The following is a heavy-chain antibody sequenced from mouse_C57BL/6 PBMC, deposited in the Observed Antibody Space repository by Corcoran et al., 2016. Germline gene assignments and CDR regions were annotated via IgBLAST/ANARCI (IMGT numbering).Heavy chain of an antibody. D-gene: IGHD1-2*01. CDR1: GYTFTTYG. Sequence: QIQLVQSGPELKKPGETVKISCKASGYTFTTYGMSWVKQAPGKGLKWMGWINTYSGVPTYADDFKGRFAFSLETSASTAYLQINNLKNEDTATYFCAGYGGNPYYYAKDYWGQGTSVTVSS. J-gene: IGHJ4*01. CDR3: AGYGGNPYYYAKDY. V-gene: IGHV9-3*01. CDR2: INTYSGVP.